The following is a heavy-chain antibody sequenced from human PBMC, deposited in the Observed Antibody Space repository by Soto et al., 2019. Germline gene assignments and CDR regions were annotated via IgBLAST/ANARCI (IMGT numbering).Heavy chain of an antibody. J-gene: IGHJ6*03. CDR3: AKSYCSSTTCYYYYYYMDV. Sequence: GGSLRLSCAASDFVFRNFAMNWVRQAPGKGLEWVSSSDNKAESTYYADSVKGRFTVSRDNSGNTLYLHMSSLRADDTAVYYCAKSYCSSTTCYYYYYYMDVWGKGTTVTVSS. V-gene: IGHV3-23*05. CDR1: DFVFRNFA. D-gene: IGHD2-2*01. CDR2: SDNKAEST.